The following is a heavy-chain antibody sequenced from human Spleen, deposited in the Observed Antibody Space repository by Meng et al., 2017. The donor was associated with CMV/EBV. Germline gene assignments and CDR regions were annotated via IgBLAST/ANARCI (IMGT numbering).Heavy chain of an antibody. J-gene: IGHJ5*02. CDR2: IIPTFGTA. CDR1: GGTFSSYA. D-gene: IGHD6-13*01. Sequence: SVKVSCKASGGTFSSYAISWVRQAPGQGLEWVGGIIPTFGTATYAQKFQGRVAITSDESTTTVYMEVSSLRSEDTAIYYCAATSPSRGSSWNTNWFDPWGQGTLVTVSS. CDR3: AATSPSRGSSWNTNWFDP. V-gene: IGHV1-69*13.